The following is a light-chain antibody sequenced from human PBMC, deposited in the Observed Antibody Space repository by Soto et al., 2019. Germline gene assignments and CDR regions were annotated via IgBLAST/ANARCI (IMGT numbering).Light chain of an antibody. J-gene: IGLJ2*01. V-gene: IGLV2-18*02. CDR3: SSYRSTNTFVV. CDR2: DVN. Sequence: QSALTRPPSVSGSPGQSVTISCTGTSSDVGSYNRVSWYQQSPGTAPKLIIYDVNDRPSGVPDRFSGSKSGNTASLTISGLQVEDEADYYCSSYRSTNTFVVFGGGTKLTVL. CDR1: SSDVGSYNR.